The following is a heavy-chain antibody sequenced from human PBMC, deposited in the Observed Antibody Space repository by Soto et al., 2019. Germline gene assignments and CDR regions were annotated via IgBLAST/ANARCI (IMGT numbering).Heavy chain of an antibody. CDR2: ISGSGGST. Sequence: PGGSLRLSCAASGFTFSSYAMSWVRQAPGKGLEWVSAISGSGGSTYYADSVKGRFTISRDNSKNTLYLQMNSLRAEDTAVYYCAKGVGDIVVVPATNWFDPWGQGTLVTVSS. CDR3: AKGVGDIVVVPATNWFDP. V-gene: IGHV3-23*01. CDR1: GFTFSSYA. J-gene: IGHJ5*02. D-gene: IGHD2-2*01.